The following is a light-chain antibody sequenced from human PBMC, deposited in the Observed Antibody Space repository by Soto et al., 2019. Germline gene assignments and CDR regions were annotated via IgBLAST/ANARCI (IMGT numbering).Light chain of an antibody. CDR1: QSIDTW. Sequence: DIQMTQSPSTLSASVGDRVTITCRASQSIDTWLAWHQQKPGQAPKLLISKASSLESGVPSRFSGSGSGTDFTLTISSLQPEDFATYCCQQSYSTPLTFGGGTKVDIK. CDR2: KAS. J-gene: IGKJ4*01. V-gene: IGKV1-5*03. CDR3: QQSYSTPLT.